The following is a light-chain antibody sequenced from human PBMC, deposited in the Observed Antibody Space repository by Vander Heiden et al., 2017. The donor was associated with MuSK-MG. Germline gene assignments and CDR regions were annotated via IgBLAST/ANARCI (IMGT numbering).Light chain of an antibody. J-gene: IGKJ4*01. V-gene: IGKV3-15*01. CDR1: QGVSNK. CDR2: GAS. CDR3: QQNDSWPLT. Sequence: DIVMTHSPASLSVSAGERVTLTCRASQGVSNKLDWYQQKPGQAPKLLIYGASNRATGIPARFSGSGSGTEFSLTISSLESEDIAIYYCQQNDSWPLTFGGGTKVEIK.